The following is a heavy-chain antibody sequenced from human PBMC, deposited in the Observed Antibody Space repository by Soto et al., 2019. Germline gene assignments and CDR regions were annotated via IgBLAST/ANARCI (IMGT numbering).Heavy chain of an antibody. CDR3: ARDVIAVAGTDYYYGMDV. CDR2: INPNSGGT. D-gene: IGHD6-19*01. CDR1: GYTFTGYY. V-gene: IGHV1-2*04. Sequence: ASVKVSCKASGYTFTGYYMHWVRQAPGQGLEWMGWINPNSGGTNYAQKFQGWVTVTRDTSISTAYMELSRLRSDDTAVYYCARDVIAVAGTDYYYGMDVWGQGTTVTVSS. J-gene: IGHJ6*02.